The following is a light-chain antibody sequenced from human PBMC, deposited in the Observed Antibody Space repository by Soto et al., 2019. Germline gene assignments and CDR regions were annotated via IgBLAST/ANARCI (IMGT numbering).Light chain of an antibody. J-gene: IGKJ5*01. V-gene: IGKV3-15*01. CDR1: QSVSSN. Sequence: EIVLTQSPATLSLSPRERATLSCRASQSVSSNLAWYQQKPGQAPRLLIYGASTRATGIPARFSGSGSGPEFTLTISSLQSEDFAVYYCQQYNNWPVTSGQGTRLEIK. CDR2: GAS. CDR3: QQYNNWPVT.